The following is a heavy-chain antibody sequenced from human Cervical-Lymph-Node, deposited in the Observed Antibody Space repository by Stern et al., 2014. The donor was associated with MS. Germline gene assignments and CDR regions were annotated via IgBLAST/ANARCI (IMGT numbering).Heavy chain of an antibody. V-gene: IGHV1-24*01. Sequence: QMQLVQSGAEVKKPGASVKVSCKVSGYSLTEVSMHWVRQAPGKGLEWMGSFEPGDGETTYAEKFHGRVTMTEDTSTETAYIDLSSLRSADTAVYYCATLGSSSGYKYGGQGTLVIVSS. CDR3: ATLGSSSGYKY. J-gene: IGHJ4*02. CDR1: GYSLTEVS. CDR2: FEPGDGET. D-gene: IGHD2-2*02.